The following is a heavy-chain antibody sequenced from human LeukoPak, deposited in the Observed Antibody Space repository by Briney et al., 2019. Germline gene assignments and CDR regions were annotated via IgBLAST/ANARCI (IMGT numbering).Heavy chain of an antibody. V-gene: IGHV1-18*03. CDR3: ARGVVLRYFDWYSQFNYGMDV. Sequence: ASVKVSCKASGYTFTSYGISWVRQAPGQGLEWMGWISAYNGNTNYAQKLQGRVTMTTDTSTSTAYMELRSLRSDDMAVYYCARGVVLRYFDWYSQFNYGMDVWGQGTTVTVSS. D-gene: IGHD3-9*01. CDR2: ISAYNGNT. J-gene: IGHJ6*02. CDR1: GYTFTSYG.